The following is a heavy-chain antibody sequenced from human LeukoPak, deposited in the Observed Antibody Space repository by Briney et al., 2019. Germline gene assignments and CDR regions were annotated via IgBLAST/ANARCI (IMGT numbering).Heavy chain of an antibody. CDR2: INTHGNTA. CDR3: VRDDSYRLE. J-gene: IGHJ4*02. D-gene: IGHD2-21*02. Sequence: PGGSLRLSCAASGFTFSSYWMHWVRQAPGKGLVWVSRINTHGNTAAFADSVKGRFNISRDNAKNTLYLQMNSPRVEDTAVYYCVRDDSYRLEWGQGTLVTVSS. V-gene: IGHV3-74*01. CDR1: GFTFSSYW.